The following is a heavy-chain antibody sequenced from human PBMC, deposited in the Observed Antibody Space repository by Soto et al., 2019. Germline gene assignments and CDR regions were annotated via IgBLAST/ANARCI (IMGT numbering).Heavy chain of an antibody. D-gene: IGHD1-26*01. CDR3: TRGDSGSYSTDY. V-gene: IGHV3-49*04. CDR2: IRSKAYGGTT. CDR1: GFTFGDYA. Sequence: GGSLRLSCTASGFTFGDYAMSWVRQAPGKGLEWVGFIRSKAYGGTTEYAASVKGRFTISRDDSKSIAYLQMNSLKTEDTAVYYCTRGDSGSYSTDYWGQGTLVTVSS. J-gene: IGHJ4*02.